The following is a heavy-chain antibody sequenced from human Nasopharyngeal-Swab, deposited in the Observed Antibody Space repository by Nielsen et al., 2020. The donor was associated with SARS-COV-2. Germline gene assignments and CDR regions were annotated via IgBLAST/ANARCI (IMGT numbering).Heavy chain of an antibody. CDR3: ARGVGVDDFWSGRFDY. Sequence: GESLKISCAASGFTLSSYSMNWVRQAPGKGLEWVSSISSSSSYIFYADSVKGRFTISRDNAKNTLYLQMNSLRAEDTAVYYCARGVGVDDFWSGRFDYWGQGTLVTVSS. J-gene: IGHJ4*02. CDR2: ISSSSSYI. V-gene: IGHV3-21*04. CDR1: GFTLSSYS. D-gene: IGHD3-3*01.